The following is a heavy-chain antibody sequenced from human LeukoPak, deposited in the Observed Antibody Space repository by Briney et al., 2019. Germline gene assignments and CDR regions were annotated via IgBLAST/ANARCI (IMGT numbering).Heavy chain of an antibody. V-gene: IGHV3-23*01. D-gene: IGHD3-22*01. Sequence: PGGSLRLSCGASGFTFSSYAMSWVRQAPGKGLEWVSAISGSGGSTYYADSVKGRFTISRDNSKNTLYLQMNSLRAEDTAVYYCATDFHAWRITMIVVVAVYFDYWGQGTLVTVSS. CDR1: GFTFSSYA. CDR3: ATDFHAWRITMIVVVAVYFDY. J-gene: IGHJ4*02. CDR2: ISGSGGST.